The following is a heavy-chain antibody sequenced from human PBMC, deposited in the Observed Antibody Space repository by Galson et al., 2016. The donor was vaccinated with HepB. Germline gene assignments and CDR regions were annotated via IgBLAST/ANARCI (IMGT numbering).Heavy chain of an antibody. D-gene: IGHD2-21*01. CDR3: AKSRDYWYFDL. CDR1: GFSLSNYG. CDR2: FGFIGGGT. Sequence: LRLSCAASGFSLSNYGMTWLRQAPGKGLEWVSSFGFIGGGTTYADSVKGRFSISRDTSTNTLFLQMNSLRAEDTALYYCAKSRDYWYFDLWGRGTLVTVSS. V-gene: IGHV3-23*01. J-gene: IGHJ2*01.